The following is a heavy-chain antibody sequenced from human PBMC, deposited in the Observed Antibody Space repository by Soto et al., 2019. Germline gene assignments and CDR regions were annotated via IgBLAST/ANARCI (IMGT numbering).Heavy chain of an antibody. V-gene: IGHV3-23*01. CDR2: ISGSGGST. CDR1: GFSFGSYA. Sequence: SGGSLRLSCAASGFSFGSYALSWVRQAPGKGLEWVSTISGSGGSTYYADSVKGRFTISRDNSKNTLYLQMNSLRAEDTAVYYCAKGRTVAGTVDYWGQGTPVTVSS. J-gene: IGHJ4*02. CDR3: AKGRTVAGTVDY. D-gene: IGHD6-19*01.